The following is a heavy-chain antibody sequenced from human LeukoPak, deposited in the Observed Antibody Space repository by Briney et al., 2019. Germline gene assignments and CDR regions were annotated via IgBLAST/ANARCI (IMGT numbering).Heavy chain of an antibody. J-gene: IGHJ3*02. V-gene: IGHV3-21*01. CDR1: GFTFSTYT. Sequence: PWGSLRLSCASSGFTFSTYTMNWVRPAPGKGLEWVSSISSSSTYLYYADSVKGRFTIPRDNAKNSLYLQMNSLRAEDTAVYYCARDLDSGSYFAFDIWGQGTMVTVSS. CDR2: ISSSSTYL. D-gene: IGHD1-26*01. CDR3: ARDLDSGSYFAFDI.